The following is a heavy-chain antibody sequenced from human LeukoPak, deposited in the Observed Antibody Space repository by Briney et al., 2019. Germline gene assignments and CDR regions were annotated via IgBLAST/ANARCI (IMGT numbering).Heavy chain of an antibody. V-gene: IGHV3-30*02. J-gene: IGHJ4*02. CDR3: AKTYPGIAGYFDY. D-gene: IGHD6-13*01. CDR2: IRYDGSNK. CDR1: GFTFSSYG. Sequence: PGGSLRLSCAASGFTFSSYGMHWVRQAPGKGLEWVAFIRYDGSNKYYADSVKGRFTISRDNSKNTLYLQMNSLRAEDTAVYYCAKTYPGIAGYFDYWGQGTLVTVSS.